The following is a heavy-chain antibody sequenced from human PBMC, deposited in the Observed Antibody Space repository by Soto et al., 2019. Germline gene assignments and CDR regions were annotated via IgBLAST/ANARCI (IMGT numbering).Heavy chain of an antibody. CDR1: GGSISSGGYY. Sequence: QVQLQESGPGLVKPSQTLSLTCTVSGGSISSGGYYWSWIRQHPGKGLEWIGYIYYSGSTYYNPSLKSRVTISVDTSKTQFSLKLSSVTAADTAVYYCARDTPYDILTGYYAFDIWGQGTMVTVSS. CDR2: IYYSGST. V-gene: IGHV4-31*03. CDR3: ARDTPYDILTGYYAFDI. J-gene: IGHJ3*02. D-gene: IGHD3-9*01.